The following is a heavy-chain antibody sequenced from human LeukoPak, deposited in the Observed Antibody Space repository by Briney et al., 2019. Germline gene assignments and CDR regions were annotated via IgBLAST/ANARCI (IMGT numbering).Heavy chain of an antibody. CDR1: GFTFSSYA. V-gene: IGHV3-9*01. CDR2: ISWNSGSI. CDR3: AKDKSGFGESMGPFDY. Sequence: GGSLRLSCAASGFTFSSYAMSWVRQAPGKGLEWVSGISWNSGSIGYADSVKGRFTISRDNAKNSLYLQMNSLRAEDTALYYCAKDKSGFGESMGPFDYWGQGTLVTVSS. J-gene: IGHJ4*02. D-gene: IGHD3-10*01.